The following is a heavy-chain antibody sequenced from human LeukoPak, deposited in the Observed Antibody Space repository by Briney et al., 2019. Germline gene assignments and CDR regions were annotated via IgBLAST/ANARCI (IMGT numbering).Heavy chain of an antibody. CDR2: IYYSGST. CDR3: ARDGYNYSLDY. V-gene: IGHV4-39*07. J-gene: IGHJ4*02. CDR1: GGSISSSGYY. Sequence: SETLSLTCTVSGGSISSSGYYWGWIRQPPGKGLEWIGSIYYSGSTYYNPSLKSRVTISVDTSKNQFSLKLSSVTAADTAVYYCARDGYNYSLDYWGQGTLVTVSS. D-gene: IGHD5-24*01.